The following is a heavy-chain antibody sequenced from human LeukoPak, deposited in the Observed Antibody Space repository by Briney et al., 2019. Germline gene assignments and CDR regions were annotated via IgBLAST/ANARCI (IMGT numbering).Heavy chain of an antibody. Sequence: GGSLRLSCAASGFTFSSYEMNWVRQAPGKGLEWVSYISSSGSTIYYADSVKGRFTISRDNAKNSLYLQMNSLRAEDTAVYYCAREKQWLVLGDWGQGTLVTVS. CDR2: ISSSGSTI. CDR1: GFTFSSYE. CDR3: AREKQWLVLGD. D-gene: IGHD6-19*01. J-gene: IGHJ4*02. V-gene: IGHV3-48*03.